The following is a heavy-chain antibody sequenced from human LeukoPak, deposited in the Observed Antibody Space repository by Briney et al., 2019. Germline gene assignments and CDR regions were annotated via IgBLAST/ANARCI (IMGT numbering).Heavy chain of an antibody. CDR2: MWYDGSNK. CDR1: GFTFSSYG. Sequence: PGRSLRLPCAAPGFTFSSYGMHWVRQAPGKGLEWVAVMWYDGSNKYYADSVKGRFTISRDNSKNTLYLQMNSLRAEDTAVYYCAMWIQVWKFDYWGQGTLVTVPS. CDR3: AMWIQVWKFDY. V-gene: IGHV3-33*01. D-gene: IGHD5-18*01. J-gene: IGHJ4*02.